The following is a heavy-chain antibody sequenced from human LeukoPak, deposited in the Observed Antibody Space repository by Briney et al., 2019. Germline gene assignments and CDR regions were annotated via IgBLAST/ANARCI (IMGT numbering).Heavy chain of an antibody. Sequence: ASVKVSCKASGYTFTGYYMHWVRQAPGQGLEWMGWIDPNSGGTNYAQKFQGRVTMTRDTSISTAYMEPSRLRSDDTAVYYCARDLYSSSRNYYYYYMDVWGKGTTVTVSS. CDR3: ARDLYSSSRNYYYYYMDV. V-gene: IGHV1-2*02. J-gene: IGHJ6*03. CDR1: GYTFTGYY. D-gene: IGHD6-13*01. CDR2: IDPNSGGT.